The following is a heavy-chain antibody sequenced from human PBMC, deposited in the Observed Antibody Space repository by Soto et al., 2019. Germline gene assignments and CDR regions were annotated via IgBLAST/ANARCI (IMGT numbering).Heavy chain of an antibody. D-gene: IGHD3-10*01. CDR1: GGTFSNNA. CDR3: ASEGELLDCGMDV. V-gene: IGHV1-69*06. Sequence: QLQLVQSGAEVKRPGSSVKVSCKASGGTFSNNAISWVRQAPGQGLEWMGGIIPILGPPNYAPRFKGRVSITTDKSKSTVYMEVSSLRSEDTAVYYCASEGELLDCGMDVWGQGTTVTVSS. CDR2: IIPILGPP. J-gene: IGHJ6*02.